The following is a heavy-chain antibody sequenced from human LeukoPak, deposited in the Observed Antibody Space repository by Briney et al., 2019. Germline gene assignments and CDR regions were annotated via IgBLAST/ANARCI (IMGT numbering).Heavy chain of an antibody. J-gene: IGHJ6*02. CDR2: INPNSGGT. CDR3: ARDQIVVVPAAIGSPTSYYYYGMDV. V-gene: IGHV1-2*02. CDR1: GYTFTGYY. D-gene: IGHD2-2*02. Sequence: ASVKVSCKASGYTFTGYYMHWVRQAPGQGLEWMGWINPNSGGTNYAQKFQGRVTMTRDTSISTAYMELSRLRSDDTAVYYCARDQIVVVPAAIGSPTSYYYYGMDVWGQGTLVTVSS.